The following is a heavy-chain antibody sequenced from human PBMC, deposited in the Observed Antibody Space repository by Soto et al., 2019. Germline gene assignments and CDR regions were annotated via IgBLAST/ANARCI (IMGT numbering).Heavy chain of an antibody. D-gene: IGHD2-2*01. CDR3: ARVPCSSTSCLDYYGMDV. CDR1: GYTFTGYY. J-gene: IGHJ6*02. Sequence: QVQLVQSGAEVKKPGASVKVSCKASGYTFTGYYMHWVRQAPGQGLEWMGWINPNSGGTNYAQKFQGWVTMTRDTSISPAYMELSRLRSDDTAVYYCARVPCSSTSCLDYYGMDVWGQGTTVTVSS. CDR2: INPNSGGT. V-gene: IGHV1-2*04.